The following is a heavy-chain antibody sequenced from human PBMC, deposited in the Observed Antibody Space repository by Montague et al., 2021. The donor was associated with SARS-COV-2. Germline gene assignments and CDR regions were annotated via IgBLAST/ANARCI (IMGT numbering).Heavy chain of an antibody. Sequence: SLRLSCAASGFTFSSYAMSWVRQAPGKGLEWVSVIYSGGSSTYYADSVKGRFTISRDNSKNTLYLQMNSLRAEDTAVYYCAREIIAPDAFDIWGQGTMVTVSS. CDR3: AREIIAPDAFDI. J-gene: IGHJ3*02. CDR2: IYSGGSST. D-gene: IGHD2-15*01. CDR1: GFTFSSYA. V-gene: IGHV3-23*03.